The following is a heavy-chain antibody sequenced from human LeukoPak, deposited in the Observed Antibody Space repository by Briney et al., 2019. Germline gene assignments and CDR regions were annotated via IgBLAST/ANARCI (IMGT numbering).Heavy chain of an antibody. CDR2: INPNSGGT. J-gene: IGHJ3*02. CDR1: GYTFTGYY. D-gene: IGHD3-3*01. Sequence: ASVKVSCKASGYTFTGYYMHWVRQAPGQGLEWMGWINPNSGGTNYAQKFQGRVTMTRDTSISTAYMELSRLRSDDTAVYYCARGAILEWFRDDAFDIWGQGTMVTVSS. CDR3: ARGAILEWFRDDAFDI. V-gene: IGHV1-2*02.